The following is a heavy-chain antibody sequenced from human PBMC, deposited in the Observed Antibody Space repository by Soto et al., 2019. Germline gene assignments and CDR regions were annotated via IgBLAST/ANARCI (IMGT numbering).Heavy chain of an antibody. CDR1: GYTFTNYG. V-gene: IGHV1-18*01. J-gene: IGHJ4*02. CDR3: ARDAAAGLNAC. CDR2: INAYNGNT. Sequence: QVPLVQSGAEVKKPGASVKVSCKASGYTFTNYGISWVRQAPGQGLEWMGWINAYNGNTKSAQKLQGRVTLTTDTSTSTAYMELRSLRSDDTAVYYCARDAAAGLNACWGQGTLVTLSS. D-gene: IGHD6-13*01.